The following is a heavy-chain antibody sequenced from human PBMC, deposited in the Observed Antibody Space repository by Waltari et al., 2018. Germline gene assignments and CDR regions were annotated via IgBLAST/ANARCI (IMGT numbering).Heavy chain of an antibody. D-gene: IGHD3-22*01. CDR3: ARSYYDSSKAPFDY. V-gene: IGHV4-38-2*01. CDR1: GYSISSGYY. Sequence: QVQLQESGPGLVKPSETLSLTCAVSGYSISSGYYWGWIRQPPGKGLEWIGSIYHSGSTYYNPSLKSRVTISVDTSKNQFSLKLSSVTAADTAVYYCARSYYDSSKAPFDYWGQGTLVTVSS. J-gene: IGHJ4*02. CDR2: IYHSGST.